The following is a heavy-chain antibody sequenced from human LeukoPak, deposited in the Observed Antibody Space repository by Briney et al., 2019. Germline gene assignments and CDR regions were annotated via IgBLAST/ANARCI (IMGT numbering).Heavy chain of an antibody. Sequence: SETLSLTCAVYGGSFSGYYWSWIRQPPGKGLEWIGEINHSGSTIYNPSLKSRVTISVDTSKNQFSLKLSSVTAADTAVYYCARVTASIAAGGFDYWGQGTLVTVSS. CDR2: INHSGST. CDR3: ARVTASIAAGGFDY. J-gene: IGHJ4*02. CDR1: GGSFSGYY. V-gene: IGHV4-34*01. D-gene: IGHD6-13*01.